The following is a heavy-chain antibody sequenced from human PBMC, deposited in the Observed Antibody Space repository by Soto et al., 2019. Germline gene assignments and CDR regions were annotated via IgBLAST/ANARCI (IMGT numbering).Heavy chain of an antibody. V-gene: IGHV3-9*01. Sequence: PGGSLRLSCAASGFTFDDYAMHWVRQVPGKGLEWVSGINWNSGSIGYGDSVKGRFAISRDSAKNSLHLQMNSLSAEDTAFYYCVKDESINWYSGHFRHWGQGTLVTVS. CDR3: VKDESINWYSGHFRH. D-gene: IGHD6-13*01. CDR1: GFTFDDYA. CDR2: INWNSGSI. J-gene: IGHJ1*01.